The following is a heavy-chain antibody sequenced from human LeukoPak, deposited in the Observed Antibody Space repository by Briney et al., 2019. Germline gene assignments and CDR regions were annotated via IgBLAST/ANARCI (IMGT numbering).Heavy chain of an antibody. J-gene: IGHJ5*02. V-gene: IGHV1-18*01. Sequence: GASVKVSCKASGYTLTNYTVHWVRQAPGQRLEWMGWISAYNGNTNYAQKLQGRVTMTTDTSTSTAYMELRSLRSDDTAVYYCARGKSQDGSSWALPSSWGQGTLVTVSS. CDR1: GYTLTNYT. CDR2: ISAYNGNT. D-gene: IGHD6-13*01. CDR3: ARGKSQDGSSWALPSS.